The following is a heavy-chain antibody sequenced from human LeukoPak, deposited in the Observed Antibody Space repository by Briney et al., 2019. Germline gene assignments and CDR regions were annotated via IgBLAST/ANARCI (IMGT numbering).Heavy chain of an antibody. J-gene: IGHJ4*02. Sequence: ASVRVSCKASGYTFTGYYMHWVRQAPGQGLEWMGWINPNSGGTNYAQKFQGRVTMTRDTSISTAYMELSRLRSDDTAVYYGARDHEEWLVTYYFDYWGQGTLVTVSS. V-gene: IGHV1-2*02. CDR1: GYTFTGYY. CDR3: ARDHEEWLVTYYFDY. D-gene: IGHD6-19*01. CDR2: INPNSGGT.